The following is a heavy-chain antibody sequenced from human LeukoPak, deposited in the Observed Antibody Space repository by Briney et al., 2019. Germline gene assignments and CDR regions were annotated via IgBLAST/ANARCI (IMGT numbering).Heavy chain of an antibody. CDR1: GFTFSSFW. Sequence: GGSLRLSCATSGFTFSSFWMSWVRQAPGKGLEWVANIKQDGSEKYYVDSVKGRFTISRGNAKNSLYLQMNSLRAEDTAMYYCARVSYSDSSGYSLRYYGMDVWGQGTTVTVSS. V-gene: IGHV3-7*01. J-gene: IGHJ6*02. CDR2: IKQDGSEK. CDR3: ARVSYSDSSGYSLRYYGMDV. D-gene: IGHD3-22*01.